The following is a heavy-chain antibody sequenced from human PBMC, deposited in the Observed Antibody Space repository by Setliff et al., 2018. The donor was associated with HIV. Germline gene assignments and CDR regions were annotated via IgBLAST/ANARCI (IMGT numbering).Heavy chain of an antibody. D-gene: IGHD1-1*01. CDR1: GYTFSNFG. CDR3: AREAPRYASEAFDM. CDR2: INGYSGKT. J-gene: IGHJ3*02. V-gene: IGHV1-18*01. Sequence: ASVKVSCKSSGYTFSNFGVSWVRQAPGQGLEWLGHINGYSGKTHFSPRLQGRLTMTTDTSTDTVYLELRSLASDDTAIYCCAREAPRYASEAFDMWGLGTMVTVSS.